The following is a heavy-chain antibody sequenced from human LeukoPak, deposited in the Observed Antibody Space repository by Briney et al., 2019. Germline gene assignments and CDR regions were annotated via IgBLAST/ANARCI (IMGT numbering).Heavy chain of an antibody. CDR3: ASSQVVPAANPFDY. D-gene: IGHD2-2*01. CDR2: IYYSGST. Sequence: PSETLSLTCTVSGGSISSHYWSWIRQPPRKGLEWIGYIYYSGSTNYNPSLKSRVTISVDTSKNQFSLKLSSVTAADTAVYYCASSQVVPAANPFDYWGQGTLVTVSS. V-gene: IGHV4-59*11. J-gene: IGHJ4*02. CDR1: GGSISSHY.